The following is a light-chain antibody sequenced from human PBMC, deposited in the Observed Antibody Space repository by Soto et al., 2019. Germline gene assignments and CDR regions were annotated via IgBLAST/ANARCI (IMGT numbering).Light chain of an antibody. CDR1: QGITNS. CDR2: AAS. Sequence: DIQLTQSPSFLSASVGDRVTITCRASQGITNSLAWYQQKPGKAPNLLIYAASTLQGGVPSRFSGSGSGTDFPLTISSLQPEDLATYYCQQLTSNPLTFGGGTKVEIK. J-gene: IGKJ4*01. CDR3: QQLTSNPLT. V-gene: IGKV1-9*01.